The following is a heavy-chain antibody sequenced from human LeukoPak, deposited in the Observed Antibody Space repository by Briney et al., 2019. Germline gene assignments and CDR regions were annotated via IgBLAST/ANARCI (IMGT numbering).Heavy chain of an antibody. Sequence: PSQTLSLTCAVSGGSISSGGYSWSWIRQPPGKGLEWIGYIYRSGSTYYNPSLKSRVTISVDRSKNQFSLKLSSVTAADTAVYYCARAPPFDDYGDFNWYFDLWGRGTLVTVSS. V-gene: IGHV4-30-2*01. D-gene: IGHD4-17*01. CDR1: GGSISSGGYS. CDR3: ARAPPFDDYGDFNWYFDL. J-gene: IGHJ2*01. CDR2: IYRSGST.